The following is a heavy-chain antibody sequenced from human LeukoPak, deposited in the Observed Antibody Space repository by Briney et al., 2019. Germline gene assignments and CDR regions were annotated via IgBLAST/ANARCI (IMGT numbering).Heavy chain of an antibody. CDR3: ARRVVDTEAFDY. D-gene: IGHD5-18*01. Sequence: PSETLSLTCTVSGVSISSYYWSWIRQPPGKGPEWIGYIYYSGSTNYNPSLKSRVTISVDTSKNQFSLKLSSVTAADTAVYYCARRVVDTEAFDYWGQGTLVTVSS. V-gene: IGHV4-59*08. J-gene: IGHJ4*02. CDR1: GVSISSYY. CDR2: IYYSGST.